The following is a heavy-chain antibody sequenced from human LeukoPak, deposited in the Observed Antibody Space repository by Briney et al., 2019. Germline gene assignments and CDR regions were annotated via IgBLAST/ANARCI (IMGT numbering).Heavy chain of an antibody. V-gene: IGHV3-20*01. CDR1: GFTFDDYG. Sequence: GGSLRLSCAASGFTFDDYGMSWVRQAPGKGLEWVSGINWNGGSTGYADSVKGRFTIFRDNAKNSLYLQMDSLRAEDTALYHCARRTSDAFDIWGQGTMVTVSS. CDR2: INWNGGST. J-gene: IGHJ3*02. CDR3: ARRTSDAFDI.